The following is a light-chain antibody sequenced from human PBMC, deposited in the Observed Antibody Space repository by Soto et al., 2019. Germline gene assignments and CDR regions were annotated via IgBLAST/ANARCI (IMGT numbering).Light chain of an antibody. CDR3: ATWDDSLNGHVV. Sequence: QSVLTQPPSESGAPGQRVTISCSGSRSNIGSNTVNWYQHLPGTAPKFLIYSNNQRPSGVPKRFSASKSGTSASLAISGIQSEDEADYYCATWDDSLNGHVVFGGGTKLTVL. J-gene: IGLJ2*01. V-gene: IGLV1-44*01. CDR2: SNN. CDR1: RSNIGSNT.